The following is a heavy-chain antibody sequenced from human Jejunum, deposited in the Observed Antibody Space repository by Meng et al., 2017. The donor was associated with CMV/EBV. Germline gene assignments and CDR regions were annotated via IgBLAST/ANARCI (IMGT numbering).Heavy chain of an antibody. D-gene: IGHD3-10*01. Sequence: GFSLSLYEINWVRQAPGKELEWVSYISDSDDTMYYSDSVQGRFTLSRDDAKNSLYLHMNGLRAEDTAVYYCAREWGYYNSGDAFDLWGQGTMVTVSS. V-gene: IGHV3-48*03. CDR2: ISDSDDTM. J-gene: IGHJ3*01. CDR1: GFSLSLYE. CDR3: AREWGYYNSGDAFDL.